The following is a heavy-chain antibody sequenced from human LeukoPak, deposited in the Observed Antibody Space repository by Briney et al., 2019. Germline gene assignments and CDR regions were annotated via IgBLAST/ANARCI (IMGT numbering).Heavy chain of an antibody. CDR2: SNSDGSST. D-gene: IGHD1-26*01. J-gene: IGHJ4*02. Sequence: PGGSLRLSCAASGFTFSSYWMHWVRQTPGKGLVWVSRSNSDGSSTNYADSVKGRFTISRDNSKNTLYLQMNSLRAEDTAVYNCARDGGSYELDYWGQGTLVTVSS. CDR1: GFTFSSYW. V-gene: IGHV3-74*01. CDR3: ARDGGSYELDY.